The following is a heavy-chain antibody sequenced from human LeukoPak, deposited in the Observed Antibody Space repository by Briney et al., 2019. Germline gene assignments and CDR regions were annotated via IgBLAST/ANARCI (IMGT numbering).Heavy chain of an antibody. CDR2: ISSSSSYI. D-gene: IGHD6-19*01. CDR3: ARDQWLVGSGYYYMDV. CDR1: GFTFSSYS. V-gene: IGHV3-21*01. Sequence: GGSLRLSCAASGFTFSSYSMNWVRQAPGKGLEWVSSISSSSSYIYYADSVKGRFTISRDNAKNSLYLQMNSLRAEDTAVYYCARDQWLVGSGYYYMDVWGKGTTVTVSS. J-gene: IGHJ6*03.